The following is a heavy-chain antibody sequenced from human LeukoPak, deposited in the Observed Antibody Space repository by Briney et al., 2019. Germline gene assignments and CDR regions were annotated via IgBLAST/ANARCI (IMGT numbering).Heavy chain of an antibody. CDR1: GFTFSGYA. Sequence: GGSLRLSCAGSGFTFSGYAMSWVRQAPGKGLEWVSAISGSGSDTFYADSVKGRFTISRDNSKNTLSVQMNSLRAEDTAVYYCAKGPITAMVTFSANWFDPWGQGTLVTVSS. D-gene: IGHD5-18*01. CDR2: ISGSGSDT. J-gene: IGHJ5*02. CDR3: AKGPITAMVTFSANWFDP. V-gene: IGHV3-23*01.